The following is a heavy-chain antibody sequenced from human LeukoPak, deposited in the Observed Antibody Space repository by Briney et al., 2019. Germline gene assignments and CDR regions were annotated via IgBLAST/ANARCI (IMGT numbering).Heavy chain of an antibody. CDR3: ARAGIAVAGTLYYYYGMDV. CDR2: INHSGST. D-gene: IGHD6-19*01. V-gene: IGHV4-34*01. Sequence: PSETLSLTCAVYGGSFSGCYWSWIRQPPGKGLEWIGEINHSGSTNYNPSLKSRVTISVDTSKNQFSLKLSSVTAADTVVYYCARAGIAVAGTLYYYYGMDVWGQGTTVTVSS. CDR1: GGSFSGCY. J-gene: IGHJ6*02.